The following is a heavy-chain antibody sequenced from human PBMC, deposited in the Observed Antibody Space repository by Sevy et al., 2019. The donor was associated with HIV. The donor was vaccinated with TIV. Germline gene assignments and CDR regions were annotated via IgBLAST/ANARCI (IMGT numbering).Heavy chain of an antibody. D-gene: IGHD6-13*01. CDR1: GFTFSSYS. CDR3: ARDLSARPEQQLAIDY. CDR2: ISSSSSYI. Sequence: GGSLRLSCAASGFTFSSYSMNWVRQAPGKGLEWVSSISSSSSYIYYADSVKGRFTISRDNAKNSLYLQMNSLRAEDTAVYYCARDLSARPEQQLAIDYWGQGTLVTVSS. V-gene: IGHV3-21*01. J-gene: IGHJ4*02.